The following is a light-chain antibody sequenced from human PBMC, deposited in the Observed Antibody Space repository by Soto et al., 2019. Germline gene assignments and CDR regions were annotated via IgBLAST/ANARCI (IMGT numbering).Light chain of an antibody. V-gene: IGKV1-39*01. J-gene: IGKJ5*01. Sequence: DIQMTQSPSSLSASVGDRVTITCRASQTISIFLNWYQQKPGKAPNLLIYAASSLQSGVPSRFSGSGSGTDFTLTVSTLQPEDFATYYCQQSYTTPITFGQGTRLEI. CDR2: AAS. CDR3: QQSYTTPIT. CDR1: QTISIF.